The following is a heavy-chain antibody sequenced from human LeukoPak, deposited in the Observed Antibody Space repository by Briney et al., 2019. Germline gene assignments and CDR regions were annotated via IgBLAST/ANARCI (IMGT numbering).Heavy chain of an antibody. J-gene: IGHJ4*02. V-gene: IGHV3-30*02. CDR3: AKEDGWELDY. D-gene: IGHD1-26*01. CDR2: IQYDGSKK. CDR1: GFTFSRNG. Sequence: GGSLRLSCAASGFTFSRNGMHWVRQAPGKGLEWVAFIQYDGSKKYYADSVKGRFTISRDISKSTLYLQMNSLRTEDTAVYYCAKEDGWELDYWGRGTLVTVSS.